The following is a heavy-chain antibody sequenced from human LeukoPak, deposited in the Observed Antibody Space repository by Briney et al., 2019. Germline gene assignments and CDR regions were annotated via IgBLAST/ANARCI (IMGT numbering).Heavy chain of an antibody. CDR3: ARLRDIVVVPAAGFDY. Sequence: GESLKISCKGSGYSFTSYWIGWVRQMPGKGLEWMGIIYPGDSDTRYSASFQGQVTISDDKSISTAYLQWSSLKASDTAMYYCARLRDIVVVPAAGFDYWGQGTLVTVSS. J-gene: IGHJ4*02. V-gene: IGHV5-51*01. D-gene: IGHD2-2*01. CDR1: GYSFTSYW. CDR2: IYPGDSDT.